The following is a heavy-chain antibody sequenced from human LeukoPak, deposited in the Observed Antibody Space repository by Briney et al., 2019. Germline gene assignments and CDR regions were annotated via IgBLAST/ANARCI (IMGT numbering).Heavy chain of an antibody. D-gene: IGHD6-13*01. Sequence: ASVKVSCKASGYTFTSYDINWVRQATGPGLEWMGWMNPNSGNTGYAQKFQGRVTMTRNTSISTAYMELSSLRSEDTAVYYCAREEAGSSSSWYRYSGYYYYGMDVWGQGTTVTVSS. V-gene: IGHV1-8*01. CDR3: AREEAGSSSSWYRYSGYYYYGMDV. CDR1: GYTFTSYD. CDR2: MNPNSGNT. J-gene: IGHJ6*02.